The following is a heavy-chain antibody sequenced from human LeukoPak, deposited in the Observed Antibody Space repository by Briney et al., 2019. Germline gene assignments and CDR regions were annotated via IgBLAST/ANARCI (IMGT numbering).Heavy chain of an antibody. Sequence: ASVKVSCKASGYTFTSYDINWVRQATGQGLEWMGWMNPNSGNTGYAQKFQGRVTRTRNTSISTAYMELSSLRSEDTAVYYCARGRVITYYDFWSGPNYGMDVWGQGTTVTVSS. CDR2: MNPNSGNT. J-gene: IGHJ6*02. CDR3: ARGRVITYYDFWSGPNYGMDV. CDR1: GYTFTSYD. V-gene: IGHV1-8*01. D-gene: IGHD3-3*01.